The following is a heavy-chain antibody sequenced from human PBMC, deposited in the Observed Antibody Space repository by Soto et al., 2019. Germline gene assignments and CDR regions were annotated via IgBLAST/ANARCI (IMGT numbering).Heavy chain of an antibody. V-gene: IGHV1-46*01. CDR1: GYTLTTFF. Sequence: QVQLVQSGAEVKKPGASVKVSCKASGYTLTTFFMHWVRQAPGQGLEWMGVINPGCPAGSSTTYAQKFQGRVTMTTDTSTSTVYMELSRLRSDDTAVYYCAREAIVAGATTGMDVWGQGTTVTVSS. D-gene: IGHD1-26*01. CDR2: INPGCPAGSST. J-gene: IGHJ6*02. CDR3: AREAIVAGATTGMDV.